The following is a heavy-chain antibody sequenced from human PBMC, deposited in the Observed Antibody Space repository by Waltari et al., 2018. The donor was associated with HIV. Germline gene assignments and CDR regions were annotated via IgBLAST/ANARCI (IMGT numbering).Heavy chain of an antibody. CDR2: NKTESNGEAT. J-gene: IGHJ4*02. CDR1: RFSFCNAA. CDR3: ATYLLLGASFAYFLPFDD. V-gene: IGHV3-15*01. Sequence: VESGGGVVRPIRSLRLSCAAYRFSFCNAAMTWHRQAPGREVEWDGVNKTESNGEATEYASSTTDRFTISRDASKDTVYLAMTGLNTENIDHYDCATYLLLGASFAYFLPFDDWGQGTLVTVSS. D-gene: IGHD3-16*01.